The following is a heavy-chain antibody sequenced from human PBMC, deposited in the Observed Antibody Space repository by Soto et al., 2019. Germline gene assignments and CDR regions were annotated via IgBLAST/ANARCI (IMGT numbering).Heavy chain of an antibody. CDR1: GFTFSSYG. CDR2: IWYDGSNK. Sequence: GGSLRLSCAASGFTFSSYGMHWVRQAPGKGLEWVAVIWYDGSNKYYADSVKGRFTISRDNSKNTLYLQMNSLRAEDTAVYYCARDLSHYYDSSGYYYNYYGMDVWGQGTTVTVSS. D-gene: IGHD3-22*01. V-gene: IGHV3-33*01. CDR3: ARDLSHYYDSSGYYYNYYGMDV. J-gene: IGHJ6*02.